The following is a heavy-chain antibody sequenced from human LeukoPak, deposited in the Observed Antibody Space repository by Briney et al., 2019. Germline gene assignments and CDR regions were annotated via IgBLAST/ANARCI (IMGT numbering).Heavy chain of an antibody. D-gene: IGHD3-16*01. V-gene: IGHV4-38-2*02. CDR1: GYSISSGYY. CDR3: ARDPRGIRNYYYYYYMDV. Sequence: PSETLSLTCTVSGYSISSGYYWGWIRQPPGKGLEWIGSIYHSGSTYNNPSLKSRVTISVDTSKNQFSLKLSSVTAADTAVYYCARDPRGIRNYYYYYYMDVWGKGTTVTVSS. J-gene: IGHJ6*03. CDR2: IYHSGST.